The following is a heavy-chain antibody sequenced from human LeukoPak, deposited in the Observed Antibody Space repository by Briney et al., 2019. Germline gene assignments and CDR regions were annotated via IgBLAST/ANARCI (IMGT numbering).Heavy chain of an antibody. J-gene: IGHJ4*02. CDR1: GFTFTNSW. CDR3: TTDRGSV. CDR2: IKSKSDGETT. V-gene: IGHV3-15*01. Sequence: GGSLRLSCAASGFTFTNSWMSWVRQTPWKGLEWVGRIKSKSDGETTDYAAPVTGRFTISRDDAKTMVYLQMNSLKSEDTAVYYCTTDRGSVWGQGTLVTAAS.